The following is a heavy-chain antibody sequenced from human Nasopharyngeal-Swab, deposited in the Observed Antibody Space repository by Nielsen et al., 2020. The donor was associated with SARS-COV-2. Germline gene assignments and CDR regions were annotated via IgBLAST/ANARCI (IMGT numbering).Heavy chain of an antibody. V-gene: IGHV3-74*01. J-gene: IGHJ4*02. CDR2: INSDGSST. CDR1: GFTFSSYW. D-gene: IGHD2-15*01. CDR3: HLRSGGSGDY. Sequence: GGPLRLSCAASGFTFSSYWMHWVRQAPGKGLVWVSRINSDGSSTSYADSVKGRFTISRDNAKNTLYLQMNSLRAEDTAVYYCHLRSGGSGDYWGQGTLVTVSS.